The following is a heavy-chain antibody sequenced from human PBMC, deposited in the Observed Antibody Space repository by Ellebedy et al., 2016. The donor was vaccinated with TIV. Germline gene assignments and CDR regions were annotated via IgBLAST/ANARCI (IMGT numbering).Heavy chain of an antibody. V-gene: IGHV5-51*01. Sequence: GESLKISCKGSGYSFTSYWIGWVRQLPGKGLEWMGIIYPGDSDTRYSPSFQGQVTISADKSVSTVYLQWGSLKASDTAMYYCTRRVRGAPNRHAGEVINPYYFDYWGQGVLVTVSS. CDR2: IYPGDSDT. J-gene: IGHJ4*02. CDR1: GYSFTSYW. CDR3: TRRVRGAPNRHAGEVINPYYFDY. D-gene: IGHD1-14*01.